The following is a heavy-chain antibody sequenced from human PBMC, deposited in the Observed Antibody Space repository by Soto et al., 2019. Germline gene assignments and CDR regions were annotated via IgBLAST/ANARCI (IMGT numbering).Heavy chain of an antibody. CDR3: AREGSSPWGYYGMDV. CDR2: IYSGGST. CDR1: GFTVSSNY. J-gene: IGHJ6*02. Sequence: GGSLRLSCAASGFTVSSNYMSWVRQAPGKGLEWVSVIYSGGSTYYADSVKGRFPISRDNSKNTLYLQMTGLRAEDTAVYYCAREGSSPWGYYGMDVWGQGTTVTVSS. V-gene: IGHV3-53*01. D-gene: IGHD6-13*01.